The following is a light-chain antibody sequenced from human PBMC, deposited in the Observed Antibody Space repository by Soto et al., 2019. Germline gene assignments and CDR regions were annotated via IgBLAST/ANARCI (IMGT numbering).Light chain of an antibody. CDR1: QSVSSSY. CDR3: QQRSNWPPRT. Sequence: EIVLTQSPGTLSLSPGERATLSCRASQSVSSSYLAWYQQKPGQAPRLLIYDASNRATGIPARFSGSGSGTDFTLTISSLEPEDFAVYYCQQRSNWPPRTFGGGTKVEIK. V-gene: IGKV3-11*01. J-gene: IGKJ4*01. CDR2: DAS.